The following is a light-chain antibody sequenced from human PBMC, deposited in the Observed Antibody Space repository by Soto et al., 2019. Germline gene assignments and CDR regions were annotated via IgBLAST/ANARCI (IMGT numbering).Light chain of an antibody. CDR1: SSDVGGYNY. Sequence: QSVLTQPRSVSGSPGQSVTISCAGTSSDVGGYNYVSWYQHHPGKAPKLIIFDVSERPSGVPDRFSGSKSGNTASLTISGLLAEDEADYYCCSYVGSYSYVFGTGTKVTVL. CDR3: CSYVGSYSYV. V-gene: IGLV2-11*01. CDR2: DVS. J-gene: IGLJ1*01.